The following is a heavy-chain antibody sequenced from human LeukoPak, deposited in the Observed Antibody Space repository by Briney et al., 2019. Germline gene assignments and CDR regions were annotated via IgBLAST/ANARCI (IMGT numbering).Heavy chain of an antibody. V-gene: IGHV1-8*01. CDR3: ARGRGCSGGSCYRAWFDP. CDR1: GYTFTSYD. D-gene: IGHD2-15*01. Sequence: ASVKVSCKASGYTFTSYDINWVRQATGQGLEWMGWMNPNSGNTGYAQKFQGRVTMTRNTSISTAYMELSSLRSEDTAVYYCARGRGCSGGSCYRAWFDPWGQGTLVTVSS. CDR2: MNPNSGNT. J-gene: IGHJ5*02.